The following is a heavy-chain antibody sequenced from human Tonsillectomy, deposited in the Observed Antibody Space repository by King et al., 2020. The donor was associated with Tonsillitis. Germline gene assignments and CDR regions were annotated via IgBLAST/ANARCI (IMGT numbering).Heavy chain of an antibody. CDR3: ARGVNDYVWGCYRYDY. D-gene: IGHD3-16*02. V-gene: IGHV4-59*01. CDR2: IYHSGST. Sequence: VQLQESGPGLVKPSETLSLTCTVSGGSISSYYWSWIRQPPGKGLEWVGYIYHSGSTSYKPSLKSRVTISVDTSKNQFSLKLSSVSAADTAVYYCARGVNDYVWGCYRYDYWGQGTLVTVSS. CDR1: GGSISSYY. J-gene: IGHJ4*02.